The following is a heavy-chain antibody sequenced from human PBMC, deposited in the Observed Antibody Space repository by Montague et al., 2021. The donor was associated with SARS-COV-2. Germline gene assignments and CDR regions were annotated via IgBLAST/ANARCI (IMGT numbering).Heavy chain of an antibody. CDR1: GFTFSSYA. V-gene: IGHV3-30*04. CDR2: ISYDGSNK. J-gene: IGHJ6*03. CDR3: ARDATYYDILTGYPAFDYYYYYYMGV. D-gene: IGHD3-9*01. Sequence: SLRLSCAASGFTFSSYAMHWVRQAPGKGLEWVAVISYDGSNKYYADSVKGRFTISRDNSKNTLYLQMNSLRAEDTAVYYCARDATYYDILTGYPAFDYYYYYYMGVWGKGTRVTVSS.